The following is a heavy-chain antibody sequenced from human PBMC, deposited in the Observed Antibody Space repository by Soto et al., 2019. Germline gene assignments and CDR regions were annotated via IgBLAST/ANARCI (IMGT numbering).Heavy chain of an antibody. CDR2: ISYDSSEI. CDR1: GFTFSNNA. Sequence: GGSLRLSCEGSGFTFSNNAMHWVRQAPGKGLEWVAFISYDSSEIFYADALKGRFSVSRDNPKNVLYLQMNNLRADDTAIYYCAALKRPRTVIPSDYFDSWGQGVVVTVSS. CDR3: AALKRPRTVIPSDYFDS. V-gene: IGHV3-33*04. D-gene: IGHD4-4*01. J-gene: IGHJ4*02.